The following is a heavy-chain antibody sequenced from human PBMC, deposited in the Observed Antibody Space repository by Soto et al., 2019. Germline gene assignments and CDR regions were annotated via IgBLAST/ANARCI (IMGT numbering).Heavy chain of an antibody. Sequence: QVQLVESGGGLVKPGGSLRLSCAASGFTFSDYYMSWIRQAPGKGLEWVSYISSSGSTIYYADSVKGRFTISRDNAKNSLYLQMNSLRAEDTAVYYCARVGGEYCSSTSCYPDFFDYWGQGTLVTVSS. J-gene: IGHJ4*02. CDR3: ARVGGEYCSSTSCYPDFFDY. V-gene: IGHV3-11*01. CDR2: ISSSGSTI. CDR1: GFTFSDYY. D-gene: IGHD2-2*01.